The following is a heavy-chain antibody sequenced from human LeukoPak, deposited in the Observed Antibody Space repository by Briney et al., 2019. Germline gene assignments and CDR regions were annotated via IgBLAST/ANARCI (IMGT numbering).Heavy chain of an antibody. CDR3: ATYRQVLLPFES. J-gene: IGHJ4*02. CDR2: IFPSGGEI. Sequence: GGSLRLSCVASGFTFSTFAMIWVRQPPGKGVEWVSSIFPSGGEIHYADSVRGRFTISRDNSKSTLSLQMNSLRVEDTAIYYCATYRQVLLPFESWGQGTLVTVSS. V-gene: IGHV3-23*01. D-gene: IGHD2-8*02. CDR1: GFTFSTFA.